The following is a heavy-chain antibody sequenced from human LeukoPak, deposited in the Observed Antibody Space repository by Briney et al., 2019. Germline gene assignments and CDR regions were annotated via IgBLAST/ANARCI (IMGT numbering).Heavy chain of an antibody. D-gene: IGHD3-16*02. V-gene: IGHV3-21*03. J-gene: IGHJ4*02. CDR2: ISSSSTYI. CDR3: TTEVITFGGVIVYFDY. Sequence: GGSLRLSCAASGFTFSSYSMNWVRQAPGKGLEWVSSISSSSTYIHYADSVKGRFTISRDNAKKSLYLQMNSLKTEDTAVYYCTTEVITFGGVIVYFDYWGQGTLVTVSS. CDR1: GFTFSSYS.